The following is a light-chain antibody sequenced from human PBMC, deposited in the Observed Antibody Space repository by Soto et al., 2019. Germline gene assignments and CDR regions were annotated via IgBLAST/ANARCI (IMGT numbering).Light chain of an antibody. CDR1: SSSIGAGYD. V-gene: IGLV1-40*01. CDR3: QSYDSSTSGSG. CDR2: ANT. Sequence: QSVLTQAPSVSGAPGQRVTISWTGSSSSIGAGYDVHWYQQLPGTAPKLLIYANTNRPSGVPGRFSGSKSGTSASLAITGLQAEDEADYSCQSYDSSTSGSGFATGAKAXVL. J-gene: IGLJ1*01.